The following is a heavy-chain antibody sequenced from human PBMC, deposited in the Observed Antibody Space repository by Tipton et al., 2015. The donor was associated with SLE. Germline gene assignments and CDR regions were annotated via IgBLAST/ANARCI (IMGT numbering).Heavy chain of an antibody. J-gene: IGHJ3*01. V-gene: IGHV3-20*04. Sequence: SLRLSCAASEFNFDDYGMSWVRQAPGKGLEWVSTINWNGGRTTYSVKGRFTISRDNAKNSLYLEMNSLRAEDTALYYCARGKYATRDAFDFWGQGTMVTVSS. D-gene: IGHD2-2*01. CDR1: EFNFDDYG. CDR2: INWNGGRT. CDR3: ARGKYATRDAFDF.